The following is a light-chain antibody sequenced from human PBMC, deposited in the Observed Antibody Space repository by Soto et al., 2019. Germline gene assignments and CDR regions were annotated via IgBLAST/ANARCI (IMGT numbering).Light chain of an antibody. J-gene: IGLJ2*01. CDR3: AAWDDSLSGVV. CDR1: SSNIGSNY. V-gene: IGLV1-47*03. CDR2: RNN. Sequence: QSVLTQPPSSSGTPGQRVTNSCSGSSSNIGSNYVYWYQQLPGTAPKLLIYRNNQRPSGVPDRFSGSKSGTSASLAISGLWSEDEADYYCAAWDDSLSGVVFGGGTKLTVL.